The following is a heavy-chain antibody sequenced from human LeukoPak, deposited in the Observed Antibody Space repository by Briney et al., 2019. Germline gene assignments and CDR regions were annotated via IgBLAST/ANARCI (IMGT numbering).Heavy chain of an antibody. J-gene: IGHJ4*02. V-gene: IGHV3-23*01. D-gene: IGHD3-22*01. CDR1: GTTLSNYG. Sequence: GGSLRLSCAVSGTTLSNYGMSWVRQAPGKGLEWVAGISDSGGRTNYADSVKGRFTISRDNPKNTLCLQMNSLRAEDTAVYFCAKRGVVIRVILVGFHKEAYYFDSWGQGALVTVSS. CDR2: ISDSGGRT. CDR3: AKRGVVIRVILVGFHKEAYYFDS.